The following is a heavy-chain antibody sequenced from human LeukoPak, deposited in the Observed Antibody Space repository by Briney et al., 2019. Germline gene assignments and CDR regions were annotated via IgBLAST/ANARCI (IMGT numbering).Heavy chain of an antibody. CDR2: IYSSGST. Sequence: PSETLSLTCTVSGGSISDFYWSWIRQSPGKGLEWLGYIYSSGSTHYNPSLKSRVTISLDTSKKQFSLKLSSVTAADTALYYCARDVYDSSGYYHLGDNWGQGTLVTVSS. CDR3: ARDVYDSSGYYHLGDN. J-gene: IGHJ4*02. CDR1: GGSISDFY. D-gene: IGHD3-22*01. V-gene: IGHV4-59*01.